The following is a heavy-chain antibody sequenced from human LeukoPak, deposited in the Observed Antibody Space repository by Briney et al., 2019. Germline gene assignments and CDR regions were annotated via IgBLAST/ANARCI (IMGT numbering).Heavy chain of an antibody. Sequence: GGSLTLSCGASGFTFSTYAMSWVRQAPGKGLEWVSGISGSGGSTYYADSVKGRFTISRDSSKNTLYLQMNSLTAEDTAVYYCANRGSPGACDIWGQGTMVTVSS. V-gene: IGHV3-23*01. CDR3: ANRGSPGACDI. D-gene: IGHD1-26*01. CDR1: GFTFSTYA. J-gene: IGHJ3*02. CDR2: ISGSGGST.